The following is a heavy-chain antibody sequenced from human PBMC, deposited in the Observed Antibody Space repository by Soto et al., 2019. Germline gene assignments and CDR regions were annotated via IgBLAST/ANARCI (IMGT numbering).Heavy chain of an antibody. J-gene: IGHJ6*02. CDR3: AREGQAPYYDYGMDV. CDR1: GYTFTNYG. CDR2: ISGYNGNT. V-gene: IGHV1-18*01. Sequence: QVQVVQSGDEVKKPGASVKVSCKASGYTFTNYGFSWVRQAPGQGLEWMGGISGYNGNTKYAEKFQGRVTMTTDTSTSTAHMELRSLRSDDTAVYYCAREGQAPYYDYGMDVWGQGTAVTVSS.